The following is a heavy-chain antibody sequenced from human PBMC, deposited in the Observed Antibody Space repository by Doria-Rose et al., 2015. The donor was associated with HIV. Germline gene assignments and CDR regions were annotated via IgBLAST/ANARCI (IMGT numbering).Heavy chain of an antibody. CDR1: VASVSRRGHS. J-gene: IGHJ4*02. D-gene: IGHD3-3*01. V-gene: IGHV4-31*03. CDR3: ARMGSYRELDY. Sequence: LTCSVSVASVSRRGHSFNWIRQVPGKGLESLGYTYYTGTSDYSPSLKSRLNMAVDTSKNQFSLKLSFVTVADTAVYYCARMGSYRELDYWGQGALVIVSA. CDR2: TYYTGTS.